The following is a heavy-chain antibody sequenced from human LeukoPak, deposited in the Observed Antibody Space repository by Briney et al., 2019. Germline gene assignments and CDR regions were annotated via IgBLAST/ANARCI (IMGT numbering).Heavy chain of an antibody. J-gene: IGHJ4*02. D-gene: IGHD6-19*01. Sequence: PGGSLRLSCAASGFTVSSNYMSWVRQAPGKGLEWVSVIYSGGSAYYADSVKGRFTISRDNSKNTLYLQMNSLRVEDTAVYYCAREEYSSGWGPFDYWGQGTLVTVSS. CDR1: GFTVSSNY. CDR2: IYSGGSA. CDR3: AREEYSSGWGPFDY. V-gene: IGHV3-66*01.